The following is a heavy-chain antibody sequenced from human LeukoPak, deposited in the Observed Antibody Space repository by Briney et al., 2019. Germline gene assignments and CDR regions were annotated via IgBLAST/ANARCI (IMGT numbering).Heavy chain of an antibody. CDR3: ARVAPDYDILTNAFDI. D-gene: IGHD3-9*01. Sequence: GASVKVSCKASGYTFTSYGISWVRQAPGQGLEWMGWISAYNGNTNYAQKLQGRVTMTTDTSTSTAYMELRSLRSDDRAVYYCARVAPDYDILTNAFDIWGQGTMVTVSS. J-gene: IGHJ3*02. CDR2: ISAYNGNT. CDR1: GYTFTSYG. V-gene: IGHV1-18*01.